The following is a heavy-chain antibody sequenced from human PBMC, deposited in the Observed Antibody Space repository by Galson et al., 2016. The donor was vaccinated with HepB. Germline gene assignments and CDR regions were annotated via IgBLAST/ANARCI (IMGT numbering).Heavy chain of an antibody. CDR2: VYRGRT. CDR1: DGSISSSDLS. V-gene: IGHV4-39*01. Sequence: SETLSLTCSDGSISSSDLSWGWIRQPPGKGLEWIGTVYRGRTYYNQSLEGRVTIFVDLSTDLLSLKVTSLTAADTAVYYCARAGLLTKASLDYWGQGARVAVSS. J-gene: IGHJ4*02. D-gene: IGHD4-11*01. CDR3: ARAGLLTKASLDY.